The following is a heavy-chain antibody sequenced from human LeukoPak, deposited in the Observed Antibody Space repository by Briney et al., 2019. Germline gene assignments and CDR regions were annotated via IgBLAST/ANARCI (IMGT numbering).Heavy chain of an antibody. V-gene: IGHV3-21*01. D-gene: IGHD3-10*01. CDR3: ARARPGGPGSKYREYFDL. CDR1: GFTFSSYS. CDR2: ISSSSSYI. Sequence: GGSLRLSCAASGFTFSSYSMNWVRQAPGKGLEWVSSISSSSSYIYYADSVKGRFTISRDNAKNSLYLQMNSLRAEDTAVYYCARARPGGPGSKYREYFDLWGRGTLVTVSS. J-gene: IGHJ2*01.